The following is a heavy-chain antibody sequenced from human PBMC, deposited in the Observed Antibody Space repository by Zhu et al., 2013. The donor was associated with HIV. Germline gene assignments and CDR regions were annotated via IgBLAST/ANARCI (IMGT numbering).Heavy chain of an antibody. V-gene: IGHV1-18*01. CDR1: GYTFSDYG. CDR2: ISGYTGNT. D-gene: IGHD3-22*01. CDR3: ARDHNSGYYSYFDY. Sequence: QVQVAQSGAEVKKPGASVKVSCKASGYTFSDYGITWVRQAPGQGLEWVAWISGYTGNTASAQRFQGRVTMTTDTSTSTAYMELRSLRSDDTAVYYCARDHNSGYYSYFDYWGQGTLVTVSS. J-gene: IGHJ4*02.